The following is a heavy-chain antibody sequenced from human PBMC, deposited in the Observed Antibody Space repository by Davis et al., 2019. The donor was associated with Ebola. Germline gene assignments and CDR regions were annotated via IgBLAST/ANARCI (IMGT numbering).Heavy chain of an antibody. V-gene: IGHV4-34*01. CDR3: ARKLRYNWNYPPGTYFDY. CDR2: INHSGST. CDR1: GGSFSGYY. Sequence: PSETLSLTCAVYGGSFSGYYWSWIRQPPGKGLEWIGEINHSGSTNYNPSLKSRVTISVDTSKNQFSLKLSSVTAADTAVYYCARKLRYNWNYPPGTYFDYWGQGTLVTVSS. J-gene: IGHJ4*02. D-gene: IGHD1-7*01.